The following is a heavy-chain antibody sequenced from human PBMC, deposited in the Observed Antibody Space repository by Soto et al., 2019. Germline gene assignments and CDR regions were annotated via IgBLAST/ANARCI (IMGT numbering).Heavy chain of an antibody. J-gene: IGHJ4*02. Sequence: QVHLVQSGAEVKKPGASVKVSCKGSGYAFTTYGITWVRQAPGQGLEWMGWISAHNGNTNYAQKLQGRVTVTRDTSTSTAYMELRILRSDDTAVYYCARGRYGDYWGQGALVSVSS. D-gene: IGHD1-1*01. CDR2: ISAHNGNT. CDR3: ARGRYGDY. V-gene: IGHV1-18*01. CDR1: GYAFTTYG.